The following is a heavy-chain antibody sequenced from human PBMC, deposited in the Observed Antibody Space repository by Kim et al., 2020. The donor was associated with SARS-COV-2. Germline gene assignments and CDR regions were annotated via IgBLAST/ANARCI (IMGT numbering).Heavy chain of an antibody. Sequence: SETLSLTCTVSGGSISSSSYYWGWIRQPPGKGLEWIGSIYYSGSTYYNPSLKSRVTISVDTSKNQFSLKLSSVTAADTAVYYCARHPLELRYFDWLSVNWFDPWGQGTLVTVSS. CDR3: ARHPLELRYFDWLSVNWFDP. CDR1: GGSISSSSYY. CDR2: IYYSGST. V-gene: IGHV4-39*01. J-gene: IGHJ5*02. D-gene: IGHD3-9*01.